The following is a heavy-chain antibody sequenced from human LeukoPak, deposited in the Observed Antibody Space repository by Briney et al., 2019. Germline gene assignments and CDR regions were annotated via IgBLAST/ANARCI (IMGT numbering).Heavy chain of an antibody. J-gene: IGHJ4*02. CDR3: ARDLVCTVNCKDS. D-gene: IGHD3/OR15-3a*01. V-gene: IGHV1-69*11. CDR2: IIPHLGLAA. Sequence: SVKVSCKASGGTFSSYAISWVRQAPGQGLEWMGRIIPHLGLAALYAQKFKGRVTITADESLTTAYLELTSLTSQDTAVYFCARDLVCTVNCKDSWGQGTLVTVSS. CDR1: GGTFSSYA.